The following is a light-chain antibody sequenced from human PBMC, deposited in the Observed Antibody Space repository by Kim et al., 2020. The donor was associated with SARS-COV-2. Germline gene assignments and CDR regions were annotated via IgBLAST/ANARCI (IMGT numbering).Light chain of an antibody. CDR2: AAS. CDR1: QGISSY. J-gene: IGKJ5*01. Sequence: ASVGDRVTLTCRASQGISSYLAWYQQKPGKAPNLLIYAASTLQSGVPSRFSGSGSGTEFTLTISSLQPEDFATYYCQQVNSYPITFGQGTRLEIK. V-gene: IGKV1-9*01. CDR3: QQVNSYPIT.